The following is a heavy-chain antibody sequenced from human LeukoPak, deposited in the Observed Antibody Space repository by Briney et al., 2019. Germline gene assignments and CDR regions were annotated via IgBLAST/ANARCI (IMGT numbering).Heavy chain of an antibody. CDR2: ISSGGSTI. CDR1: GFTFSDYY. D-gene: IGHD6-13*01. Sequence: GGSLRLSCAVSGFTFSDYYMSWIRQAPGKGLEWVSYISSGGSTISHADSVEGRFTISRDNAENSLYLQMNSLRAEDTAVYYCARRAAASRCFDYWGQGTLVTVSS. V-gene: IGHV3-11*01. CDR3: ARRAAASRCFDY. J-gene: IGHJ4*02.